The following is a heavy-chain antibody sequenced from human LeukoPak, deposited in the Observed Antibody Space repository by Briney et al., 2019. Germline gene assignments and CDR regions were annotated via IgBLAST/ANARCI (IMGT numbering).Heavy chain of an antibody. J-gene: IGHJ4*02. CDR1: GFTFSSYA. CDR2: ISGSGGST. CDR3: ANRRVYYYDSSGYYEDYYFDY. D-gene: IGHD3-22*01. V-gene: IGHV3-23*01. Sequence: GGSLRLSCAASGFTFSSYAMSWVRQAPGKGLEWVSAISGSGGSTYYADSVKGRFTISRDNSKNTLYLQMNSLRAEDTAVYCCANRRVYYYDSSGYYEDYYFDYWGQGTLVTVSS.